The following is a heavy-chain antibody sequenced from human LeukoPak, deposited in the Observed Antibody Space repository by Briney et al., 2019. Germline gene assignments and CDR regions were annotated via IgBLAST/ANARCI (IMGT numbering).Heavy chain of an antibody. Sequence: QTGGSLRLSCAASGFTFSSYAMSWVRQAPGKGLEWVSAISGSGGSTYYADSVKGRFTISRDNSKNTLYLQMNSLRAEDTAVYYCAKVGSGVAVGPPCAEYFQHWGQGTLVTVSS. V-gene: IGHV3-23*01. J-gene: IGHJ1*01. CDR3: AKVGSGVAVGPPCAEYFQH. D-gene: IGHD6-19*01. CDR1: GFTFSSYA. CDR2: ISGSGGST.